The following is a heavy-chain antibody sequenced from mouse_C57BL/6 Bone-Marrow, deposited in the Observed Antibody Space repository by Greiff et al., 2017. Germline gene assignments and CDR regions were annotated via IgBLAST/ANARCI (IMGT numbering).Heavy chain of an antibody. V-gene: IGHV1-26*01. CDR2: INPNNGGT. J-gene: IGHJ1*03. Sequence: VQLQQSGPELVKPGASVKISCKASGYTFTDYYMNWVKQSHGKSLEWIGDINPNNGGTSYNQKFKGKATLTVDKSSSTAYMELRSLTSEDSAVYYCANSWGHYYGSSYGCYFDVWGTGTTVTVSS. D-gene: IGHD1-1*01. CDR3: ANSWGHYYGSSYGCYFDV. CDR1: GYTFTDYY.